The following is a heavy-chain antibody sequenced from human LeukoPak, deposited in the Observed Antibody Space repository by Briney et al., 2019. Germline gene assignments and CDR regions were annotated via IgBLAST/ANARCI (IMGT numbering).Heavy chain of an antibody. CDR1: GLSFTNYW. CDR3: ARVRDGYSPEGFDY. Sequence: PGGSLRLSCAASGLSFTNYWMHWVRQAPGKGLVWVSRINSDGTSTTYADSVKGRFTISRDNAKNTLYLQMKSLRVEDTAVYYCARVRDGYSPEGFDYWGQGTLVTVSS. D-gene: IGHD5-24*01. CDR2: INSDGTST. V-gene: IGHV3-74*01. J-gene: IGHJ4*02.